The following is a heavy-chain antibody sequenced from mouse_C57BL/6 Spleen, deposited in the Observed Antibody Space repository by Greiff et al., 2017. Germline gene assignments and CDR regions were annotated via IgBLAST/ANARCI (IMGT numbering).Heavy chain of an antibody. Sequence: EVQLQQSGPELVKPGASVKISCKASGYTFTDYYMNWVKQSHGKSLEWIGDINPNNGGTSYNQKCKGKATSTVDKASSTAYMELRSLTSEDSAVYYCARGDYSDHYYAMDYWGQGTSVTVSS. CDR2: INPNNGGT. D-gene: IGHD2-13*01. V-gene: IGHV1-26*01. CDR3: ARGDYSDHYYAMDY. J-gene: IGHJ4*01. CDR1: GYTFTDYY.